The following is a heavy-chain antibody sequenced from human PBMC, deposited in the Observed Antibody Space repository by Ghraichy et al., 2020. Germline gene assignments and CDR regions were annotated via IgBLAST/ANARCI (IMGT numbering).Heavy chain of an antibody. CDR2: IYSSGST. J-gene: IGHJ4*02. D-gene: IGHD6-13*01. V-gene: IGHV4-39*01. Sequence: SETLSLTCTVSGGSISSSNYYWGWIRQPPGKGLEWIGSIYSSGSTYYNPSLKSRVTISVDTSKTQFSLKLTSVTAADTAVYFCARHSSFYGNFDYWGQGALVTVSS. CDR3: ARHSSFYGNFDY. CDR1: GGSISSSNYY.